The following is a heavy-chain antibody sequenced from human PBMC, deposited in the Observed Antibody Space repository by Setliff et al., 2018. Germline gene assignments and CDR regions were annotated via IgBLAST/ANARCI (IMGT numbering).Heavy chain of an antibody. Sequence: GGSLRLSCAASGFTFSDYWMYWVRQAPGKGLVWVSRISRDGSSTAYADSVKGRLTISGDNARNTLYLQMNSLRVEDTAVYYCAKDRYYDISAYASSGLDQWGQGTQVTVSS. D-gene: IGHD3-22*01. CDR1: GFTFSDYW. J-gene: IGHJ4*02. V-gene: IGHV3-74*01. CDR2: ISRDGSST. CDR3: AKDRYYDISAYASSGLDQ.